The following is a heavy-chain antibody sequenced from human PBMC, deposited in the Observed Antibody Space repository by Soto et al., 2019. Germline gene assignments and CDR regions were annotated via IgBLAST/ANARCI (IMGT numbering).Heavy chain of an antibody. CDR1: GGSISSGGYY. CDR2: IYYSGSI. D-gene: IGHD6-19*01. Sequence: PSETLSLTCTVSGGSISSGGYYWGWIPPPPGKGLEWIGSIYYSGSIYYNPSLKSRVTISVDTSKNQFSLKLSSVTAAETAVYYCARQSSGWYNWFDPWGQGTLVTVSS. V-gene: IGHV4-39*01. J-gene: IGHJ5*02. CDR3: ARQSSGWYNWFDP.